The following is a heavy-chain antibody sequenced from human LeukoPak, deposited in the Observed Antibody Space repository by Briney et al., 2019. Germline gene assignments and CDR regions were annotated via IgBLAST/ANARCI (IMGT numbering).Heavy chain of an antibody. CDR2: ISYDGSNK. CDR3: AREDSSSWLYYFDY. Sequence: GGSLRLSCAASGFTFRSYAMSWVRQAPGKGLEWVAVISYDGSNKYYADSVKGRFTISRDNSKNTLYLQMNSLRAEDTAVYYCAREDSSSWLYYFDYWGQGTLVTVSS. V-gene: IGHV3-30-3*01. CDR1: GFTFRSYA. J-gene: IGHJ4*02. D-gene: IGHD6-13*01.